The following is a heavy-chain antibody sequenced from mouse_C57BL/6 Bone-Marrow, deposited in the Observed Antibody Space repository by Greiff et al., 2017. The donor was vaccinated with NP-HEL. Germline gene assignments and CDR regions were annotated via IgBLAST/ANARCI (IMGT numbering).Heavy chain of an antibody. J-gene: IGHJ4*01. CDR1: GYTFTDYY. Sequence: VQLKESGPVLVKPGASVKMSCKASGYTFTDYYMNWVKQSHGKSLEWIGVINPYNGGTSYNQKFKGKATLTVDKSSSTAYMELNSLTSEDSAVYYCAIITTVVAREAMDYWGQGTSVTVSS. D-gene: IGHD1-1*01. CDR3: AIITTVVAREAMDY. CDR2: INPYNGGT. V-gene: IGHV1-19*01.